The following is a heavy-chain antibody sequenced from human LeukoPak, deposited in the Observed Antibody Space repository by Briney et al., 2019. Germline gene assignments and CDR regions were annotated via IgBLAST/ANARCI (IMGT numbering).Heavy chain of an antibody. CDR2: INHSGST. J-gene: IGHJ4*02. D-gene: IGHD3-10*01. Sequence: SETLSLTCTVSGGSISSSSYYWSWIRQPPGKGLEWIGEINHSGSTNYNPSLKSRVTISVDTSKNQFSLKLSSVTAADTAVYYCARLRSRGFRGDPYYFDYWGQGTLVTVSS. V-gene: IGHV4-39*07. CDR3: ARLRSRGFRGDPYYFDY. CDR1: GGSISSSSYY.